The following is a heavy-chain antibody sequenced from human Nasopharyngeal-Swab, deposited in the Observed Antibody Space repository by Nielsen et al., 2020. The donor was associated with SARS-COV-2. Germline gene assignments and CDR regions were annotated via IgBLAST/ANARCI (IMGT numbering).Heavy chain of an antibody. V-gene: IGHV1-69*04. CDR2: IIPIFGIA. D-gene: IGHD3-22*01. J-gene: IGHJ6*02. CDR3: ASQGGGDYYDSRLYYNYVMDV. Sequence: SVKVSCKASGGTFSSYAISWVRQAPGQGLEWMGRIIPIFGIANYAQKLQGRVTITADKSPSTAYMELSSLRAEDTAVYYCASQGGGDYYDSRLYYNYVMDVWGQGTTVTVSS. CDR1: GGTFSSYA.